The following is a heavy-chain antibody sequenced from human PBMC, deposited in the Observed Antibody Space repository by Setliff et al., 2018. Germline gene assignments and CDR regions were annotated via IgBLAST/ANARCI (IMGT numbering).Heavy chain of an antibody. CDR3: ARGEYTSLPSGVYYHMDV. CDR1: GYTFTRSG. V-gene: IGHV7-4-1*02. J-gene: IGHJ6*03. D-gene: IGHD6-6*01. Sequence: ASVKVSCKASGYTFTRSGISWVRQAPGQGLEWMGWINTYTGNPTYAQGFTGRFVFSLDTSVSTTYLQISSLKAEDTAVYYCARGEYTSLPSGVYYHMDVWGKGTTVTVSS. CDR2: INTYTGNP.